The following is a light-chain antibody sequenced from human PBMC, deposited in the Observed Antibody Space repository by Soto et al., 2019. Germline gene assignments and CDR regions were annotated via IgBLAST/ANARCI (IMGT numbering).Light chain of an antibody. Sequence: EIVLTQSPGTLSLSPGDRATLSCRASQSVSSNYLAWYQEKPGQAPRLLIYGASSRATGIPDRFSGSGSGTDFNLTISRLEAEDFAVYYCQQYGSSRTFVQGTKGEIK. J-gene: IGKJ1*01. V-gene: IGKV3-20*01. CDR3: QQYGSSRT. CDR2: GAS. CDR1: QSVSSNY.